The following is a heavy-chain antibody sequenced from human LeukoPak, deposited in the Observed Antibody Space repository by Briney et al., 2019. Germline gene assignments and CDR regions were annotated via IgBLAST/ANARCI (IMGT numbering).Heavy chain of an antibody. Sequence: ASVKVSCKASGYTFTGYYMHWVRQAPGQGLEWMGWMNPNSGNTGYAQKFQGRVTMTRNTSISTAYMELSSLRSEDTAVYYCARPYSYYYGMDVWGQGTTVTVSS. D-gene: IGHD1-26*01. CDR1: GYTFTGYY. CDR2: MNPNSGNT. J-gene: IGHJ6*02. CDR3: ARPYSYYYGMDV. V-gene: IGHV1-8*02.